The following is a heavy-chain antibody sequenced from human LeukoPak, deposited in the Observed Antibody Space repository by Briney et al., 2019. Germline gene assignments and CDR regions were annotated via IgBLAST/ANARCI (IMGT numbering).Heavy chain of an antibody. V-gene: IGHV3-23*01. CDR3: ATGAAGSGWLSHDH. J-gene: IGHJ4*02. D-gene: IGHD6-19*01. CDR1: GFTFSTYA. Sequence: GGSLRLSCAASGFTFSTYAMSWVRQAPGKGLEWVSDISASADNTHYADSVKGRFIIFRDNSKNTVFLQMNSLTVEDTAVYYCATGAAGSGWLSHDHWGQGTLVTVSS. CDR2: ISASADNT.